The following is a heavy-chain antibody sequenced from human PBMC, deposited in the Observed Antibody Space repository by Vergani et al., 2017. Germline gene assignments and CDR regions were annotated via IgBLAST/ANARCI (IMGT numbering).Heavy chain of an antibody. Sequence: QVQLVQSGAEVKKPGSSVKVSCKASGGTFSSYAISWVRQAPGQGLEWMGGIIPIFGTANYAQKFQGRVMITADESTSTAYMELSSLRSEDTAVYYCARNRNYYDSSGLDAFDIWGQGTMVTVSS. J-gene: IGHJ3*02. CDR3: ARNRNYYDSSGLDAFDI. D-gene: IGHD3-22*01. V-gene: IGHV1-69*12. CDR1: GGTFSSYA. CDR2: IIPIFGTA.